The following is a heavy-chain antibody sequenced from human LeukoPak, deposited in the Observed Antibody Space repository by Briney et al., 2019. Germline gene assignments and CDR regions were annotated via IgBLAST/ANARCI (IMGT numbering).Heavy chain of an antibody. D-gene: IGHD2-2*01. CDR2: INPSGGST. CDR3: AREVGYCSSTSCYGTIDY. CDR1: GYTFTSYY. V-gene: IGHV1-46*01. Sequence: ASVKVSCKASGYTFTSYYMHWVRQAPGQGLEWMGIINPSGGSTSYAQKFQGRVTMTRDTSTSTAYMELSRLRSDDTAVYYCAREVGYCSSTSCYGTIDYWGQGTLVTVSS. J-gene: IGHJ4*02.